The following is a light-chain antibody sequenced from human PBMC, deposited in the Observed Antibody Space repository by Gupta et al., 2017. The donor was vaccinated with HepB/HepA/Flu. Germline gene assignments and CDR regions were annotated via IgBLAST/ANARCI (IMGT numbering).Light chain of an antibody. V-gene: IGLV4-69*01. J-gene: IGLJ2*01. Sequence: QLVLTQSPSASASLGASVKLTCTLSSGHSSYAIAWHQQQPEKGPRYLMKLNSDGSHSKGDGIPDRFSGYSSGAERYLTISSLQAEDEDDYYCQTWGNGIVVFGGGTKLTVL. CDR1: SGHSSYA. CDR2: LNSDGSH. CDR3: QTWGNGIVV.